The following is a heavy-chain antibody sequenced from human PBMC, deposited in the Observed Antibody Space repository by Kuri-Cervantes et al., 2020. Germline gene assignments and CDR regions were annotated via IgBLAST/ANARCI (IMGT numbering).Heavy chain of an antibody. V-gene: IGHV4-39*01. D-gene: IGHD3-16*02. J-gene: IGHJ4*02. CDR3: ARKSYRPGETDY. CDR2: IYYSGST. CDR1: GGSISSSSYY. Sequence: SETLSLTCTVSGGSISSSSYYWGWIRQPPGKGLEWIGSIYYSGSTYYNPSLKSRVTISVDTSKSQFSLKLSSVTAADTAVYYCARKSYRPGETDYWGQGTLVTVSS.